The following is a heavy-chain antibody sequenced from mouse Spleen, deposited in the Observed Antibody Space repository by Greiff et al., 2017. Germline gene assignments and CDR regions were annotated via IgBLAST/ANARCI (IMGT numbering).Heavy chain of an antibody. J-gene: IGHJ4*01. Sequence: VKLMESGAELVKPGASVKLSCKASGYTFTSYWMHWVKQRPGRGLEWIGRIDPNSGGTKYNEKFKSRATLTVDKPSSTAYMQLSSLTSEDSAVYYCARSFTTAKGAMDYWGQGTSVTVSS. CDR3: ARSFTTAKGAMDY. D-gene: IGHD1-2*01. CDR1: GYTFTSYW. V-gene: IGHV1-72*01. CDR2: IDPNSGGT.